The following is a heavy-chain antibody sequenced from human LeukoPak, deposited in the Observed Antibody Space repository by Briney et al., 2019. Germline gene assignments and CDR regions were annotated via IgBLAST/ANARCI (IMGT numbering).Heavy chain of an antibody. CDR3: ARYLVEGAAFDI. V-gene: IGHV4-39*07. CDR2: IHYSGST. J-gene: IGHJ3*02. CDR1: GGSISSSSYY. Sequence: SETLSLTCTVSGGSISSSSYYWGWIRQPPGKGLEWIGSIHYSGSTYYNPSLKSRVTISVDTSKNKFSLKLSSVTAADTAVYYCARYLVEGAAFDIWGQGTMVTVSS. D-gene: IGHD2-15*01.